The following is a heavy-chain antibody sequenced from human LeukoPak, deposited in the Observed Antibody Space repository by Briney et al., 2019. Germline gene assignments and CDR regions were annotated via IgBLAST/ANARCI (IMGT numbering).Heavy chain of an antibody. D-gene: IGHD2/OR15-2a*01. CDR3: VSFSETY. V-gene: IGHV3-74*01. Sequence: HPGGSLRLSCAASGNYWMHWVRQAPGKGLVWVSHINSDGSWTSYADSVKGRFTISKDNAKNTVYLQMNNLRAEDTAVYYCVSFSETYWGRGTLVTVSS. CDR2: INSDGSWT. CDR1: GNYW. J-gene: IGHJ4*02.